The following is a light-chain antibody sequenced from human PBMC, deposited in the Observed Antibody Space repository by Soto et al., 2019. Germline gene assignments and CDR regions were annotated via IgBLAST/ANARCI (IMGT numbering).Light chain of an antibody. J-gene: IGKJ2*01. CDR3: QQYYTTPQT. Sequence: DIVMTQSPDSLAVSLGERATVNCKSSQSVLYRSNNQNYLAWYQQRPGQPPKLLISWASIRESGVPDRFSGSGSVTDFTLTISSLQAEDVAVYYCQQYYTTPQTFGQGTKLEIK. CDR1: QSVLYRSNNQNY. V-gene: IGKV4-1*01. CDR2: WAS.